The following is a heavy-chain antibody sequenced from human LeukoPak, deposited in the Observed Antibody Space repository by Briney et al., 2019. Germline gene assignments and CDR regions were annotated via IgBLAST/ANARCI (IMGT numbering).Heavy chain of an antibody. Sequence: SETLSLTCSVSGGSISSYYWSWIRQPPGKGLEWIGEINHSGSTNYNPSLKSRVTISVDTSKNQFSLKLSSVTAADTAVYYCARGSVVVAAPTNYYYYYGMDVWGQGTTVTVSS. D-gene: IGHD2-15*01. CDR1: GGSISSYY. J-gene: IGHJ6*02. V-gene: IGHV4-34*01. CDR2: INHSGST. CDR3: ARGSVVVAAPTNYYYYYGMDV.